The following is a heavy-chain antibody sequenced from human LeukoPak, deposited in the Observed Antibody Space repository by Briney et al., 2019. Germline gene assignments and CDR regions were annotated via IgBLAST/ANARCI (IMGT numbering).Heavy chain of an antibody. CDR2: IYYSGST. J-gene: IGHJ4*02. Sequence: SETLSLTCTVSGGSVSSGSYYWSWIRQPPGKGLEWIGYIYYSGSTNYNPSLKSRVTISVDTSKNQFSLKLSSVTAADTAVYYCARKGVLGYYFDYWGQGTLATVSS. CDR3: ARKGVLGYYFDY. CDR1: GGSVSSGSYY. D-gene: IGHD3-16*01. V-gene: IGHV4-61*01.